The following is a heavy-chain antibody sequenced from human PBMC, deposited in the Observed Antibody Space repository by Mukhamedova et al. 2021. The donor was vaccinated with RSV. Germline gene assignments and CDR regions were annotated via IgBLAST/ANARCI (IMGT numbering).Heavy chain of an antibody. D-gene: IGHD2-2*01. CDR3: ARDIVVVPAALAHAFDI. Sequence: VHQAPGKGLEWVSSISSSSSYIHYADSVKGRFTISRDNAKNSLYLQMNSLRAEDTAVYYCARDIVVVPAALAHAFDIWGQGTMVT. J-gene: IGHJ3*02. CDR2: ISSSSSYI. V-gene: IGHV3-21*01.